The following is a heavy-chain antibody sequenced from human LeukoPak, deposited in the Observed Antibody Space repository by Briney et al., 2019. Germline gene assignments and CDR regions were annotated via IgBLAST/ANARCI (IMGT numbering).Heavy chain of an antibody. J-gene: IGHJ4*02. Sequence: GGSLRLSCAASGFTVSSNYMSWVRQAPGKGLEWVSVIYSGGSTYYADSVKGRFTFSRDNSKNTLYLQMNSLRVEDTAVYYCARESTVVTPGVFDHWGQGTLVTVSS. V-gene: IGHV3-66*01. CDR3: ARESTVVTPGVFDH. D-gene: IGHD4-23*01. CDR2: IYSGGST. CDR1: GFTVSSNY.